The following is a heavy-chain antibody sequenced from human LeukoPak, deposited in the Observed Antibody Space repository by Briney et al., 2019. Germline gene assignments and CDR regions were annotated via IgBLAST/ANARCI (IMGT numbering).Heavy chain of an antibody. CDR3: VRCRQRAGSTDEAFDN. J-gene: IGHJ3*02. Sequence: PGGSLRLSCTVSGFTFSDHWMHWVRQAPGKGLVWVSRIERDGTTTTYGDSVKGRFTIRRDNAKNTLYLQMNRLRADDTAVYYCVRCRQRAGSTDEAFDNWGQGTMVTVAS. CDR2: IERDGTTT. V-gene: IGHV3-74*01. CDR1: GFTFSDHW.